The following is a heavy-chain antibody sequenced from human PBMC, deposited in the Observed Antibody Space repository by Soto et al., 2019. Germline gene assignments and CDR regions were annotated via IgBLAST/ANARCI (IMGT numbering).Heavy chain of an antibody. CDR3: VRGIGYIDS. CDR1: GDSVSSNSAA. D-gene: IGHD5-12*01. CDR2: TYYRSKWYN. V-gene: IGHV6-1*01. J-gene: IGHJ4*02. Sequence: SQTLSLTCAISGDSVSSNSAAWSWIRQSPSRGLEWLGRTYYRSKWYNDYEVSVKSRININPDTSKYQFSLQLKFVTPEDTAVYYCVRGIGYIDSWGQGTLVTVSA.